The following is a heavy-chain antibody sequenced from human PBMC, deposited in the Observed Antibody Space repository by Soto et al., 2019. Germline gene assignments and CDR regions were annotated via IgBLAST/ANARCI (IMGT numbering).Heavy chain of an antibody. CDR3: ARKHCSGGSCYRAYYYYGMDV. CDR2: IIPIFGTA. J-gene: IGHJ6*02. Sequence: QVQLVQSGAEVKKPGSSVKVSCKASGGTFSSYAISWVRQAPGQGLEWMGGIIPIFGTANYAQKFQGRVTITADESTSTADMELSSLRSEDTAVYYCARKHCSGGSCYRAYYYYGMDVWGQGTTVTVSS. D-gene: IGHD2-15*01. V-gene: IGHV1-69*01. CDR1: GGTFSSYA.